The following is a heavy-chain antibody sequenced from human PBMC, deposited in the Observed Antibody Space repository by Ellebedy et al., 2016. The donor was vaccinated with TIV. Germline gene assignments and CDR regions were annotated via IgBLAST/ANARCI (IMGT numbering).Heavy chain of an antibody. CDR1: GFTFSSYW. Sequence: GESLKISCAASGFTFSSYWMHWVRQAPGKRLVWVSRITSDGISKSYADSVKGRFTISRDNAKNTLYRQMNSLRAEDTAVYYCARDYGDYTYSDAFDIWGQGTMVTVSS. CDR3: ARDYGDYTYSDAFDI. CDR2: ITSDGISK. J-gene: IGHJ3*02. V-gene: IGHV3-74*01. D-gene: IGHD4-17*01.